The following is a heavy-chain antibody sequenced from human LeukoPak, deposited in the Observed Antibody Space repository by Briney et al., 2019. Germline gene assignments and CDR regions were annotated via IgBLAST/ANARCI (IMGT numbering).Heavy chain of an antibody. CDR3: AKDSGSGWYQYGMDV. CDR1: GFTLSSYV. V-gene: IGHV3-23*01. CDR2: ISGSGGST. D-gene: IGHD6-19*01. Sequence: PGGSLRLSCAASGFTLSSYVMGWVRQAPGKGLEWVSGISGSGGSTNYADSVKGRFTISRDNSKNTLYLQMNRLRVEDAAVYYCAKDSGSGWYQYGMDVWGQGTTVTVSS. J-gene: IGHJ6*02.